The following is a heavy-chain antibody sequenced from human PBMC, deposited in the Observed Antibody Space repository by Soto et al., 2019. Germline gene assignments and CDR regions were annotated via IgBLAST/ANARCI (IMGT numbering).Heavy chain of an antibody. J-gene: IGHJ6*02. V-gene: IGHV3-7*03. D-gene: IGHD1-7*01. CDR1: GFTFSGSS. CDR2: IKQDGSEK. Sequence: GSLRLCSAAAGFTFSGSSMPWLRQVPGEGLEWVANIKQDGSEKYYVDSVKGRFTISRDNAKNSLYLQMNSLRAEDAAVYYCARPTGTSQYSYYYGMDVWGQGT. CDR3: ARPTGTSQYSYYYGMDV.